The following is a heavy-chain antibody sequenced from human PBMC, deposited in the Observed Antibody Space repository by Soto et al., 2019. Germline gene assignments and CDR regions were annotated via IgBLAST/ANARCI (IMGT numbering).Heavy chain of an antibody. J-gene: IGHJ4*02. CDR1: GVSINTGGYS. V-gene: IGHV4-30-2*06. CDR3: ARGDYNDYFDF. D-gene: IGHD4-4*01. CDR2: IYQSGST. Sequence: QVQLQESGPGLVKPSQTLSLTCAVSGVSINTGGYSWNWIRQSPGKALEWMGHIYQSGSTYYKPSLKGRITIYVDMSNNDFSLQVTSVTPADTAVYFCARGDYNDYFDFWGQGALVTVSS.